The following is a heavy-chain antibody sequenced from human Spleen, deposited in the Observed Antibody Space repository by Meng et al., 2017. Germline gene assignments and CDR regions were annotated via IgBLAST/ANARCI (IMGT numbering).Heavy chain of an antibody. CDR1: GGSINSAVHY. CDR2: IYYSGNT. Sequence: QVHLQESGPGLVKPSQILSLTCTVSGGSINSAVHYWSWIRQHPGKGLEWIGYIYYSGNTHYNPSLKSRASISVDTSKNQLSLKLSSVTVADTAMYYCAREDSRGLNFDSWGKGTLVTVSS. V-gene: IGHV4-31*03. CDR3: AREDSRGLNFDS. D-gene: IGHD3-22*01. J-gene: IGHJ4*02.